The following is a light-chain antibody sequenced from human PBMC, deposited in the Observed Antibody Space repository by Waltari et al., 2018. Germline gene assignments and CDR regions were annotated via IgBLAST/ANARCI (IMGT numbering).Light chain of an antibody. J-gene: IGKJ3*01. Sequence: DIQMTQSPSSLSASVGDRVTIPCRASQGISSYLAWYQQKPGKAPKLLIYKASTLQSGVPSRFSGSGSGTDFTLTISSLQPEDFVTYYCQQHNNNPFTFGPGTKLDIK. CDR1: QGISSY. CDR2: KAS. CDR3: QQHNNNPFT. V-gene: IGKV1-9*01.